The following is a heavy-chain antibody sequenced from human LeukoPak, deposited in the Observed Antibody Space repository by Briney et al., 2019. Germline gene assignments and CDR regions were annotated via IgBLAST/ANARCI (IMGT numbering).Heavy chain of an antibody. D-gene: IGHD2-2*02. CDR3: ARVLRGVPAAIGEFDY. CDR1: GGPFSGYY. J-gene: IGHJ4*02. Sequence: SETLSLTCAVYGGPFSGYYWSWIRQPPGKGLEWIGEINHSGSTNYNPSLKSRVTISVDTSKNQFSPKLSSVTAADSAVYYCARVLRGVPAAIGEFDYWGQGTLVTVSS. V-gene: IGHV4-34*01. CDR2: INHSGST.